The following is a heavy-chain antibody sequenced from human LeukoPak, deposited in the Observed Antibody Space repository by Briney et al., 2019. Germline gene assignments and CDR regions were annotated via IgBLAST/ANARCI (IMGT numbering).Heavy chain of an antibody. Sequence: GRSLRLSCAASGFTFSSYGMHWVRQAPGKGLEWVSVIYSGGSTYYADSVKGRFTISRDNSKNTLYLQMNSLRAEDTAAYYCAREDYYDSSGFGGGYWGQGTLVTVSS. D-gene: IGHD3-22*01. J-gene: IGHJ4*02. CDR1: GFTFSSYG. CDR2: IYSGGST. V-gene: IGHV3-53*01. CDR3: AREDYYDSSGFGGGY.